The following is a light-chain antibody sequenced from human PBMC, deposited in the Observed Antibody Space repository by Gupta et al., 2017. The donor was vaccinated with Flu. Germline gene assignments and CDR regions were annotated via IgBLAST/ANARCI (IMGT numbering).Light chain of an antibody. CDR2: QDH. CDR1: KLGEKY. V-gene: IGLV3-1*01. Sequence: CSGNKLGEKYACWYEQKPGQAPVLVIYQDHRRHSGIPERFSGSSSGDTATLTISGTQAMDEADYYCQAWDSSTVLFGGGTKLTVL. CDR3: QAWDSSTVL. J-gene: IGLJ2*01.